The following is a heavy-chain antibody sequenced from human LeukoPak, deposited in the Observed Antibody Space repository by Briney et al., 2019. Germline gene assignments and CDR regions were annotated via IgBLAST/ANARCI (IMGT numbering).Heavy chain of an antibody. D-gene: IGHD3-22*01. CDR1: GGSISSGSYY. CDR3: ARDDDYYDSSGYYYSDY. J-gene: IGHJ4*02. CDR2: IYTSGST. V-gene: IGHV4-61*02. Sequence: SQTLSLTCTVSGGSISSGSYYWRWIRQPAGKGLEWIGRIYTSGSTNYNPSLKSRVTISVDTSKNQFSLKLSSVTAADTAAYYCARDDDYYDSSGYYYSDYWGQGSLVTVSS.